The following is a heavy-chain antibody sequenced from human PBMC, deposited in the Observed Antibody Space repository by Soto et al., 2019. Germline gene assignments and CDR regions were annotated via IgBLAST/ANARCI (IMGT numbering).Heavy chain of an antibody. CDR2: ISPCGSAT. D-gene: IGHD3-10*01. V-gene: IGHV3-74*01. Sequence: TGGSLRLSCAASGFTFSNYWMHWVRQVPGKGLVWVSRISPCGSATAYADSVKGRFTISRDNVKNTLYLQMNNLRAEDTALYYCTRSVPPSYGSGGFFTYCFDYGGQGTLVTV. CDR1: GFTFSNYW. J-gene: IGHJ4*02. CDR3: TRSVPPSYGSGGFFTYCFDY.